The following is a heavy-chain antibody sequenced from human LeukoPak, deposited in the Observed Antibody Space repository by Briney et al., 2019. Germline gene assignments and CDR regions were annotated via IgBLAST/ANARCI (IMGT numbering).Heavy chain of an antibody. CDR1: GGSISSSSYY. J-gene: IGHJ4*02. V-gene: IGHV4-39*07. CDR3: ASRSDQLPDQDY. D-gene: IGHD2-2*01. CDR2: INHSGST. Sequence: SSETLSLTCTVSGGSISSSSYYWGWIRQPPGKGLEWLGEINHSGSTNYNPSLKSRVTISVDTSKNQFSLKLSSVTAADTAVYYCASRSDQLPDQDYWGQGTLVTVSS.